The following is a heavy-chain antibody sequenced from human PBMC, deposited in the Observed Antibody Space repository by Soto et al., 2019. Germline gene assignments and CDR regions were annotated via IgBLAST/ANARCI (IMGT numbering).Heavy chain of an antibody. J-gene: IGHJ4*02. CDR3: ARFRY. CDR2: ISTDNGNT. V-gene: IGHV1-3*04. Sequence: ASVKVSCKASGYTFLGYPIHWVRQAPGQGLEWMGWISTDNGNTKYSQKFQGRVTITRDTSASTAYMELSSLTSEDSAVYYCARFRYWGQGTLVTVSS. CDR1: GYTFLGYP.